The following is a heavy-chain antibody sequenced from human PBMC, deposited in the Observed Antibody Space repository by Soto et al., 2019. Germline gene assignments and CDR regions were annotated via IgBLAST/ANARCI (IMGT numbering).Heavy chain of an antibody. CDR3: VKEGYMRSDWYGQFDY. V-gene: IGHV3-64D*06. Sequence: GGSLRLSCSASGFTLNSYAMHWVRQAPGKGLEFVSAISSYGADTYYADSVKGRFATSRDNSKNTLYLQMSSLRAEDTALYYCVKEGYMRSDWYGQFDYWGQGALVTVSS. CDR1: GFTLNSYA. CDR2: ISSYGADT. D-gene: IGHD6-19*01. J-gene: IGHJ4*02.